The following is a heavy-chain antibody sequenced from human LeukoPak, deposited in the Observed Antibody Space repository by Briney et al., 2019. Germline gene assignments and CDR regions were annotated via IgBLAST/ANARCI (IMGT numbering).Heavy chain of an antibody. J-gene: IGHJ4*02. CDR2: ISSSSSTI. CDR3: AQFKMSGSYLNFDY. D-gene: IGHD1-26*01. Sequence: PGGSLRLSCAASGFTFSSYSMNWVRQAPGKGLEWVSYISSSSSTIYYADSVKGRFTISRDNAKNTLYLQMNSLRAEDTAVYYCAQFKMSGSYLNFDYWGQGTLVTVSS. V-gene: IGHV3-48*04. CDR1: GFTFSSYS.